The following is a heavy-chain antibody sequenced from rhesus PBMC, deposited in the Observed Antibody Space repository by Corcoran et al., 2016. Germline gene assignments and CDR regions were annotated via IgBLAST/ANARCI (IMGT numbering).Heavy chain of an antibody. CDR1: GGSISDDYY. V-gene: IGHV4-106*01. J-gene: IGHJ4*01. D-gene: IGHD2-21*01. CDR3: ASPYVEYCTGSGCYGFVY. Sequence: QVQLQESGPGLVKPSETLSLTCAVSGGSISDDYYWSWIRQPPGKGLEWIVYIYCSGGGTNYNHSLKNRVTISIDSSKDQLSLKLRSVTAAHTAVYYCASPYVEYCTGSGCYGFVYWGQGVLVTVSS. CDR2: IYCSGGGT.